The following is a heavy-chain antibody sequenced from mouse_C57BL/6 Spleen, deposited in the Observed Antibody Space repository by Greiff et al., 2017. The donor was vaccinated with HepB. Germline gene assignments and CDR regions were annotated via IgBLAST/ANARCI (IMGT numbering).Heavy chain of an antibody. Sequence: EVKVVESGGGLVKPGGSLKLSCAASGFTFSSYAMSWVRQTPEKRLEWVATISDGGSYTYYPDNVKGRFTISRDNAKNNLYLQMSHLKSEDTAMYYCARESGANFYWYFDVWGTGTTVTVSS. CDR2: ISDGGSYT. V-gene: IGHV5-4*01. J-gene: IGHJ1*03. D-gene: IGHD4-1*01. CDR1: GFTFSSYA. CDR3: ARESGANFYWYFDV.